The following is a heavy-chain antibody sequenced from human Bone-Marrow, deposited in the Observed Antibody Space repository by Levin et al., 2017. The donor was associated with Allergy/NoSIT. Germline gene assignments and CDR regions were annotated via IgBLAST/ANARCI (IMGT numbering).Heavy chain of an antibody. Sequence: ASVKVSCKPSSYTFVGYFIHWVRQAPGQGLEWMGRINPKSGVADSAQRFQGRVTMTRDTYKNTAYMELSSLRFDDTATYYCARGRGSTVFGLSGDFEYWGQGTLVTVPS. CDR2: INPKSGVA. D-gene: IGHD3/OR15-3a*01. CDR3: ARGRGSTVFGLSGDFEY. CDR1: SYTFVGYF. V-gene: IGHV1-2*06. J-gene: IGHJ4*02.